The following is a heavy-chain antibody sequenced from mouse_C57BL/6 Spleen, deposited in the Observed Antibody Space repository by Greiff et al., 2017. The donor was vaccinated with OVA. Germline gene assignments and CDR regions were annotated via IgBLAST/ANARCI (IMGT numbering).Heavy chain of an antibody. V-gene: IGHV1-50*01. CDR1: GYTFTSYW. CDR3: ARSQRRPHYYAMDY. J-gene: IGHJ4*01. CDR2: IDPSDSYT. D-gene: IGHD2-12*01. Sequence: VQLQQPGAELVKPGASVKLSCKASGYTFTSYWMQWVKPRPGQGLEWIGEIDPSDSYTNYNQKFKGKATLTVDTSSSTAYMQLSSLTSEDSAVYYCARSQRRPHYYAMDYWGQGTSVTVSS.